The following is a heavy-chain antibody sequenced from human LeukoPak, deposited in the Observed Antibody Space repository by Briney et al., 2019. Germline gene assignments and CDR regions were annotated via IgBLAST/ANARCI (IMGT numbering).Heavy chain of an antibody. D-gene: IGHD3-10*01. CDR2: INWNGGRT. Sequence: GGSLRLSCAASGFTFDDYGMSWVRQAPGKGLEWVSGINWNGGRTGYADSVKGRFTISRDNAKNSLYLQMNSLRAEDTALYYRARGYGSGSYLYWGQGTLVSVSS. J-gene: IGHJ4*02. CDR1: GFTFDDYG. CDR3: ARGYGSGSYLY. V-gene: IGHV3-20*04.